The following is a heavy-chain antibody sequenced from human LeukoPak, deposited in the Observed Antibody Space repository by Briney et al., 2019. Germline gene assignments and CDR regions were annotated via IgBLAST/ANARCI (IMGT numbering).Heavy chain of an antibody. Sequence: GGSLRLSCAASGITFSSYAMTWVRQSPGKGLEWVASIRNNGATTDYADSVKGRFTISRDNPRNTLYLQMNSLRVEDTAVYYCAKAYHDSGCLIDYWGQGTLVTVSS. V-gene: IGHV3-23*01. D-gene: IGHD6-19*01. CDR1: GITFSSYA. J-gene: IGHJ4*02. CDR2: IRNNGATT. CDR3: AKAYHDSGCLIDY.